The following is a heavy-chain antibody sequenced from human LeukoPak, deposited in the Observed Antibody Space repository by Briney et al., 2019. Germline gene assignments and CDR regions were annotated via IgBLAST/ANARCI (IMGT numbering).Heavy chain of an antibody. J-gene: IGHJ5*02. CDR3: ARDPALDYYDSSGYQFDP. CDR1: GGTFSSYA. Sequence: SVKVSCKASGGTFSSYAISWVRQAPGQGLEWMGRIIHILGIANYAQKFQGRVTITADKSTSTAYMELNSLRSEDTAVYYCARDPALDYYDSSGYQFDPWGQGTLVTVSS. V-gene: IGHV1-69*04. D-gene: IGHD3-22*01. CDR2: IIHILGIA.